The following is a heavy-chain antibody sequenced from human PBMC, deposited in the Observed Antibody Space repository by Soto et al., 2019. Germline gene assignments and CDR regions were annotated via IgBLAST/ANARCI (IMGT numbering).Heavy chain of an antibody. CDR3: ARVYDRSYYYDSSGYYD. V-gene: IGHV1-18*01. D-gene: IGHD3-22*01. Sequence: QVQLVQSGAEVKKPGASVKVSCKASGYTFTSYGISWARQAPGQGLEWMGWISAYNGNTNYAQKLQGRVTMTTDTSTSTAYMELRSLRSDDTAVYYCARVYDRSYYYDSSGYYDWGQGTLVTVSS. CDR1: GYTFTSYG. J-gene: IGHJ4*02. CDR2: ISAYNGNT.